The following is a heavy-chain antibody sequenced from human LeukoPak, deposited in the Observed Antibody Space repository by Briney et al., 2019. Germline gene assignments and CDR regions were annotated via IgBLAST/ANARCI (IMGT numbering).Heavy chain of an antibody. D-gene: IGHD3-16*02. CDR2: ISSSSSYI. CDR3: AREQNYVWGSYRYSDY. V-gene: IGHV3-21*01. CDR1: GFTFSSYS. Sequence: PGGSLRLSCAASGFTFSSYSMNWVRQAPGKGLEWVSSISSSSSYIYYADSVKGRFTISRDNAKNLLYLQMNSLRAEDTAVYYCAREQNYVWGSYRYSDYWGQGTLVTVSS. J-gene: IGHJ4*02.